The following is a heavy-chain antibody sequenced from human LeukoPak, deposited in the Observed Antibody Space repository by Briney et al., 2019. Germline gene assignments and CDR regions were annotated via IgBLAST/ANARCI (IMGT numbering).Heavy chain of an antibody. J-gene: IGHJ6*03. V-gene: IGHV3-7*01. D-gene: IGHD1-26*01. CDR2: IKQDGSEK. Sequence: GGSLRLSCAASGFTFSNYWMHWVRQAPGKGLEWVANIKQDGSEKYYVDSVKGRFTISRDNAKNSLYLQMNSLRAEDTAVYYCARDFSGSYYPLYYYYYYYMDVWGKGTTVTVSS. CDR1: GFTFSNYW. CDR3: ARDFSGSYYPLYYYYYYYMDV.